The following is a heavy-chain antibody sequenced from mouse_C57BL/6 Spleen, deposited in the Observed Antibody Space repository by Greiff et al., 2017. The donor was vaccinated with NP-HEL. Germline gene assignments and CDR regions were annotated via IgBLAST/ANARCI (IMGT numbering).Heavy chain of an antibody. V-gene: IGHV1-81*01. Sequence: LQESGAELARPGASVKLSCKASGYTFTSYGISWVKQRTGQGLEWIGEIYPRSGNNYYNEKFKGKATLTADKSSSTAYMELRSVTSEDSAVYFCARSNGYELGYWGQGTTLTVSS. D-gene: IGHD2-2*01. CDR1: GYTFTSYG. J-gene: IGHJ2*01. CDR2: IYPRSGNN. CDR3: ARSNGYELGY.